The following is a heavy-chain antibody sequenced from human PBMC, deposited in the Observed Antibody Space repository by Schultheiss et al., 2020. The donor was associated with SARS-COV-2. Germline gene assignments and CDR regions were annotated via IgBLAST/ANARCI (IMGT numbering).Heavy chain of an antibody. CDR1: EYSFTSYW. Sequence: GESLKISCKGSEYSFTSYWIGWVRQMPGKGLEWMGRIDPSDSYTNYSPSFQGQVTISADKSISTAYLQWSSLKASDTAMYYCARYCSGGSCYSDSYYGMDVWGQGTTVTVSS. J-gene: IGHJ6*02. D-gene: IGHD2-15*01. CDR2: IDPSDSYT. CDR3: ARYCSGGSCYSDSYYGMDV. V-gene: IGHV5-10-1*04.